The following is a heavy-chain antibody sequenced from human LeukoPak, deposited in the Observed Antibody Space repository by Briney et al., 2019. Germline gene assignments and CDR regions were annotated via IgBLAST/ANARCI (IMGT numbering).Heavy chain of an antibody. Sequence: GGSLTLSCGASGFTFSTYGMHWVRQAPGEGLEWVAVISYDGTKKYYADSVKGRFTISRDNSKSTLYLQMSSLRADDTAVYYCAKDPQGRWQQNGFFDYWGQGTLVTVSS. V-gene: IGHV3-30*18. CDR2: ISYDGTKK. CDR1: GFTFSTYG. D-gene: IGHD4-23*01. CDR3: AKDPQGRWQQNGFFDY. J-gene: IGHJ4*02.